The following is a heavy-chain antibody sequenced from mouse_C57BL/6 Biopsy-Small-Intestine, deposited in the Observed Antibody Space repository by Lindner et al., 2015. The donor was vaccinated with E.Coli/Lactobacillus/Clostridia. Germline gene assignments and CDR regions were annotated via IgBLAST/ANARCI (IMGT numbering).Heavy chain of an antibody. J-gene: IGHJ2*01. CDR3: ARNQYCSGGTCQYYFDY. V-gene: IGHV1-64*01. CDR2: INPNGGST. CDR1: GYTFTRYY. Sequence: KVSCKASGYTFTRYYIHWVRQAPGQGLEWMGIINPNGGSTSYAQKFQGRVTMTRDTSTSTVYMELSSLRSEDTAVYYCARNQYCSGGTCQYYFDYWGQGTLVTVSS. D-gene: IGHD1-1*02.